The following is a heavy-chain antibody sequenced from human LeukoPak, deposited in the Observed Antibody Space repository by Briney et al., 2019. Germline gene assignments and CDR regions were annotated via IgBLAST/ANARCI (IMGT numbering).Heavy chain of an antibody. CDR1: GYSLSSGYY. V-gene: IGHV4-38-2*01. J-gene: IGHJ5*02. CDR3: ARVVLEQNWFDP. Sequence: SETLSLTCAVSGYSLSSGYYWGWIRQPPGKGLEWIGSIYHSGSTYYKPFLKSRVTIPVDTSKNQFSLKLSSVTAADTAVYYCARVVLEQNWFDPWGQGTLVTVSS. CDR2: IYHSGST. D-gene: IGHD1/OR15-1a*01.